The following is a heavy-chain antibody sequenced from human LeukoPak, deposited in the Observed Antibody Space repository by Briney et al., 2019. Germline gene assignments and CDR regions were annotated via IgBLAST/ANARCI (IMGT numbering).Heavy chain of an antibody. V-gene: IGHV1-18*01. CDR2: ISAYNGNT. CDR3: ARTSIFGVVIMSPGWFDP. Sequence: GASVKVSCKASGYTFTNYGISWVRQAPGQGLEWMGWISAYNGNTNYAQKLQGRVTMTTDTSTSTAYMELRSLRSDDTAVYYCARTSIFGVVIMSPGWFDPWGQGTLVTVSS. D-gene: IGHD3-3*01. J-gene: IGHJ5*02. CDR1: GYTFTNYG.